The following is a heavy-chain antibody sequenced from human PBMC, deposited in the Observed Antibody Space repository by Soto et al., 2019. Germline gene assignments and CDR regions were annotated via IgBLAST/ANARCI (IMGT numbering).Heavy chain of an antibody. CDR3: ASPRESTYSYYYFVNSDV. J-gene: IGHJ6*02. CDR1: GYTFTGYY. D-gene: IGHD1-26*01. Sequence: GASVRVSCKASGYTFTGYYIHWVRQAPGQGLEWMGWIHLNSGGTNYAQTFRGRITMTRDMSVTTVFMEMTGLTSDDTAVYYCASPRESTYSYYYFVNSDVWGQGTTVTVSS. V-gene: IGHV1-2*02. CDR2: IHLNSGGT.